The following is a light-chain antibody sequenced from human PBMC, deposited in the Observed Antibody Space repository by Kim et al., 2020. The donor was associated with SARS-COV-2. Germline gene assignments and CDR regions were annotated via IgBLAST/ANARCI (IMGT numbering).Light chain of an antibody. Sequence: VSPGERAPLSCRASQSVTSNLAWYQQKPGQAPRLLIYGASTRATGIPARFSGSGSGTEFTLTISSLQSEDFAVYYCQQYNNWPQTFGQGTKVDIK. CDR1: QSVTSN. J-gene: IGKJ1*01. CDR2: GAS. V-gene: IGKV3-15*01. CDR3: QQYNNWPQT.